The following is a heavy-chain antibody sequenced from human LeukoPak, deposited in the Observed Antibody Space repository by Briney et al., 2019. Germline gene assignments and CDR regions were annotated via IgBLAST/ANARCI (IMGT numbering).Heavy chain of an antibody. D-gene: IGHD3-3*01. J-gene: IGHJ4*02. CDR3: ARRITIFGVAYDY. CDR1: GFTFSSYW. CDR2: MKQDGSVK. Sequence: GGSLRLSCAASGFTFSSYWMSWVRQAPGKGLEWVANMKQDGSVKYYVDSVKARFTISRDNAKNSLYRQMNSLRAEDTAVYYCARRITIFGVAYDYWGQGTLVTVSS. V-gene: IGHV3-7*01.